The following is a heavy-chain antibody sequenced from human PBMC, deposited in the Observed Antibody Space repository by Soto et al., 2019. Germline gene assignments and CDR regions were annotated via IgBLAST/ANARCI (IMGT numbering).Heavy chain of an antibody. J-gene: IGHJ6*02. CDR1: GFPFSSFG. CDR2: ISHDGFNK. Sequence: PGGSLRLSCAASGFPFSSFGMHWVRQAPGKGLEWVTLISHDGFNKYYADSVKGRFTVSRDNSKNTLYLQMNTLRTEDTAVYYCAKSDFSNSARPDSFYGMDVWGQGTAVTVSS. V-gene: IGHV3-30*18. D-gene: IGHD6-6*01. CDR3: AKSDFSNSARPDSFYGMDV.